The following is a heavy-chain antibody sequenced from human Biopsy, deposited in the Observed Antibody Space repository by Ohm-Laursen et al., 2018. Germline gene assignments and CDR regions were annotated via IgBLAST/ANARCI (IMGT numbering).Heavy chain of an antibody. D-gene: IGHD1-7*01. J-gene: IGHJ5*02. CDR3: GRAVRNQLLTDP. Sequence: GESLRISCKVSGYTFTSYDITWVRQASGQGPEWIGWLNPVSGNSNFGQKFRGRVTVTSDTSISTAYMELSGLTSDDTATYYCGRAVRNQLLTDPWGQGTLVTVTS. CDR1: GYTFTSYD. CDR2: LNPVSGNS. V-gene: IGHV1-8*01.